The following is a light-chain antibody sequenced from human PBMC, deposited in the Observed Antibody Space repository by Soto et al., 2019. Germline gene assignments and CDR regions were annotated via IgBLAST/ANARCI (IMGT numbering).Light chain of an antibody. CDR3: QQYGNAPFT. CDR2: GAS. J-gene: IGKJ3*01. Sequence: EIVLTQSPGTLSFSPGERATLTCRASQSVSSSYLAWFQQKPGQAPRLLIYGASSRATGIPGRFSGGGSGTDFTLTISRLEPEDFAVYYCQQYGNAPFTFGPGTKVHI. V-gene: IGKV3-20*01. CDR1: QSVSSSY.